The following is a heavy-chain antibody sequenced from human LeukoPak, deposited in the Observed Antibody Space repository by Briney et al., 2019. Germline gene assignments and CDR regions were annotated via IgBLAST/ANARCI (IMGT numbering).Heavy chain of an antibody. V-gene: IGHV3-21*01. J-gene: IGHJ6*02. D-gene: IGHD3-10*01. CDR2: ISSSSSYI. CDR3: ARAQERRQSHYGSGSYYNYYGMDV. CDR1: GFTFSSYS. Sequence: GGSLRLSCAASGFTFSSYSMNWVRQAPGKGLEWVSSISSSSSYIYYADSVKGRFTISRDNAKNSLYLQMNSPRAEDTAVYYCARAQERRQSHYGSGSYYNYYGMDVWGQGTTVTVSS.